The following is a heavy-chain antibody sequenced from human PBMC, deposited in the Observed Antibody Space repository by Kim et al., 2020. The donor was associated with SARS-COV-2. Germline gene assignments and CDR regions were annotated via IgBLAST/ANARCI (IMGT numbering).Heavy chain of an antibody. Sequence: GGSLRLSCAASGFTFSDYYMDWVRQAPGKGLEWVGRSRNKANSYTTEYAASVKGRFTISRDDSKNSLYLQMNSLKTEDTAVYYCGRGRNGGYYFDYWGQG. CDR2: SRNKANSYTT. CDR1: GFTFSDYY. J-gene: IGHJ4*02. CDR3: GRGRNGGYYFDY. V-gene: IGHV3-72*01. D-gene: IGHD1-1*01.